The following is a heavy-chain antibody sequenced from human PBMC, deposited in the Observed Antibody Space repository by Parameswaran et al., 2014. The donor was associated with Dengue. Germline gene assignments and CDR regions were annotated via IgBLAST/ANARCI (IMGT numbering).Heavy chain of an antibody. CDR3: ASSQNTYDFWSGYYTDWFDP. CDR2: IYYSGST. Sequence: RWIRQPPRKGLEWIGYIYYSGSTNYNPSLKSRVTISVDTSKNQFSLKLSSVTAADTAVYCCASSQNTYDFWSGYYTDWFDPWGQGTLVTVSS. V-gene: IGHV4-59*01. D-gene: IGHD3-3*01. J-gene: IGHJ5*02.